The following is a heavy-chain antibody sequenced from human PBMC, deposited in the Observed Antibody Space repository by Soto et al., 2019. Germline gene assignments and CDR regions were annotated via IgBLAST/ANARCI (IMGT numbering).Heavy chain of an antibody. Sequence: EVQLVESGGGLVQPGGSLRLSCAASGFTFSSYWMSWVRQAPGKGLEWVANIKQDGSEKYYVDSVKGRFTISRDNAKNSLYLQMNSLRAEDTAVYYCARVLLWFGEYHFDYWGQGTLVTVSS. D-gene: IGHD3-10*01. CDR3: ARVLLWFGEYHFDY. CDR1: GFTFSSYW. CDR2: IKQDGSEK. J-gene: IGHJ4*02. V-gene: IGHV3-7*04.